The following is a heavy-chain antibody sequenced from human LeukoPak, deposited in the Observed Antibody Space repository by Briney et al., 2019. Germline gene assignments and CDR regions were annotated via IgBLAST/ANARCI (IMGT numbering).Heavy chain of an antibody. J-gene: IGHJ4*02. D-gene: IGHD3-10*01. CDR3: AKANLRVGYFDY. V-gene: IGHV3-9*01. CDR2: ISWNSGSI. Sequence: PGRSLRLSCAASGFTFDDYAMHWVRQAPGKGLEWVSGISWNSGSIDYADSVKGRFTISRDNAKNSLYLQMNSLRAEDTALYYCAKANLRVGYFDYWGQGTLVTVSS. CDR1: GFTFDDYA.